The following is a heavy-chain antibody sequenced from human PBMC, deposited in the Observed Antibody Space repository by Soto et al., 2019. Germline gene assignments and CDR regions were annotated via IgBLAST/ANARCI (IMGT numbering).Heavy chain of an antibody. CDR1: GGSISSYY. D-gene: IGHD3-3*01. V-gene: IGHV4-59*08. CDR3: ARLLRFLEWSAIGNDAFDI. J-gene: IGHJ3*02. Sequence: PSETLSLTCTVSGGSISSYYWSWIRQPPGKGLEWIGYIYYSGSTNYNPSLKSRVTISVDTSKNQFSLKLSPVTAADTAVYYCARLLRFLEWSAIGNDAFDIWGQGTMVTVS. CDR2: IYYSGST.